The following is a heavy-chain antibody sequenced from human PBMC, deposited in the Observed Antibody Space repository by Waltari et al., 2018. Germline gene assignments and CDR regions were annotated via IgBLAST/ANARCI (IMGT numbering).Heavy chain of an antibody. CDR3: ARLTTSVGLF. V-gene: IGHV3-23*01. CDR2: ISGSGDTI. Sequence: EVQLLESGGGLVQPGGSLRLSCSASGFTFSTYAMTWVRQAPGKGLGLVAAISGSGDTIYYADSVKGRFTISRDNSKNTLYLQMNSLRAEDTAVYHCARLTTSVGLFWGQGTLVTVSS. D-gene: IGHD4-17*01. CDR1: GFTFSTYA. J-gene: IGHJ4*02.